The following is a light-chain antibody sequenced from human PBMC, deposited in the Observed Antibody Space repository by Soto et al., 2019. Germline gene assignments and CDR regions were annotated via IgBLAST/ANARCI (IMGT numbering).Light chain of an antibody. Sequence: DIKMSMSPSSVSASISDRVTITCRASQDINSWLTWYQQKPGKAPKVLIYIASRLQPGVPSRFSGRGSGTDFTLTISSLQPDDFATYYCQQYNSYRTVGQGTKVDIK. CDR2: IAS. J-gene: IGKJ1*01. V-gene: IGKV1D-16*01. CDR1: QDINSW. CDR3: QQYNSYRT.